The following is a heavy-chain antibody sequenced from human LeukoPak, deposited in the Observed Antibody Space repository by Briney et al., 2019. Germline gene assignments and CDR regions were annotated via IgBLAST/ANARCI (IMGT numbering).Heavy chain of an antibody. D-gene: IGHD1-26*01. CDR1: GYTFTSYD. CDR3: ARGVLGATTYFQQ. CDR2: MNPNSGNT. V-gene: IGHV1-8*01. J-gene: IGHJ1*01. Sequence: ASVKVSCKASGYTFTSYDINWVRQATGQGLEWMGWMNPNSGNTGYAQNFQGRVTMTTDTSTSTAYMELRSLRSDDTAVYFCARGVLGATTYFQQWGQGTLVTVSS.